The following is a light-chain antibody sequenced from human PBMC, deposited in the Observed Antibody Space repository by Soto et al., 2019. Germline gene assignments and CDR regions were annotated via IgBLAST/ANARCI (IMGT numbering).Light chain of an antibody. V-gene: IGKV2-28*01. CDR3: MQALQSPIT. CDR1: QSLLHRNGYNY. CDR2: LGS. Sequence: DIVETQSQLSLPVTPGEPASISCRSSQSLLHRNGYNYLDWYLQKPGRSPQLLIYLGSNRASGVPDRFSGSGSGTDFTLSISTVEAGDVGVYYCMQALQSPITFGQGTRLEI. J-gene: IGKJ5*01.